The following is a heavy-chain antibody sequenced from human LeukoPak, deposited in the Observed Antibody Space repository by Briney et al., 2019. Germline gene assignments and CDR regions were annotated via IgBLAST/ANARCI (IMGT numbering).Heavy chain of an antibody. CDR3: ARGRYSYDSLAFDY. CDR1: GFTFRSYW. J-gene: IGHJ4*02. CDR2: IKQDGSEK. Sequence: PGGSLRLSCAASGFTFRSYWMNWVRQAPGQGLEWVANIKQDGSEKYYVDSVKGRFTISRDNAKNSLYLQMNSLRAEDTAVYYCARGRYSYDSLAFDYWGQGTLVTVSS. D-gene: IGHD5-18*01. V-gene: IGHV3-7*01.